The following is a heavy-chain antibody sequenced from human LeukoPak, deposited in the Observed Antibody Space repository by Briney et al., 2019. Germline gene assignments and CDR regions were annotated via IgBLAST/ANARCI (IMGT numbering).Heavy chain of an antibody. V-gene: IGHV1-46*01. CDR3: ARGGVGSCSSTSCYSTLTYFDY. D-gene: IGHD2-2*01. CDR1: GYTFTSYY. Sequence: ASVKVSCKASGYTFTSYYMHWLRQAPGQGLEWMGIINPSGGSTSYAQKFQGRVTMTRDMSTSTVYMELSSLRSEDTAVYYCARGGVGSCSSTSCYSTLTYFDYWGQGTLVTVSS. J-gene: IGHJ4*02. CDR2: INPSGGST.